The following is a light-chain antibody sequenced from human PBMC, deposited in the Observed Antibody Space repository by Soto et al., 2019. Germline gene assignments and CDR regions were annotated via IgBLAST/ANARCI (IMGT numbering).Light chain of an antibody. Sequence: EIVLTQSPGTXSXSPGERATLFCRASQTVRNNYLAWYQQRPGQAPRLLIYGASSRATGIPDRFSGSGSGTEFNLTISSLQSEDFATYYCQQYNSYSWTFGQGTKVDI. CDR3: QQYNSYSWT. J-gene: IGKJ1*01. CDR2: GAS. V-gene: IGKV3-20*01. CDR1: QTVRNNY.